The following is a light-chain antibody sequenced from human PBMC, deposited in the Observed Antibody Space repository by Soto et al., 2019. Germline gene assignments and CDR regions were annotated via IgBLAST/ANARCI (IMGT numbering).Light chain of an antibody. V-gene: IGKV3-20*01. Sequence: DIVLTQSPVTLSLSPGERATLSCRASQSVSSNYLAWYQQKPGQAPRLLIYAASSRAFGLPDRFSGSGSGTDFTLSISRLEPEDFAVYYCQQYGSSPGTLGQGTKVDIK. CDR1: QSVSSNY. CDR3: QQYGSSPGT. J-gene: IGKJ1*01. CDR2: AAS.